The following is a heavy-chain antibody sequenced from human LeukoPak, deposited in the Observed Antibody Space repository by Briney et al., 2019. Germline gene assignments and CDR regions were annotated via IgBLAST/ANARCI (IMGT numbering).Heavy chain of an antibody. CDR3: ATQRGYSQGPDY. V-gene: IGHV4-39*01. J-gene: IGHJ4*02. D-gene: IGHD5-18*01. CDR1: GGSISSSSYY. CDR2: IYYSGST. Sequence: SETLSLTCTVSGGSISSSSYYWGWIRQPPGKGLEWIGSIYYSGSTYYNPSLKSRVTISVDTSKNQFSLKLSSVTAADTAVYYCATQRGYSQGPDYWGQGTLVTVSS.